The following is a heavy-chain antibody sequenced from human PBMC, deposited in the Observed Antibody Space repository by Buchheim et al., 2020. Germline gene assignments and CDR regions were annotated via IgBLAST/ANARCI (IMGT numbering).Heavy chain of an antibody. CDR3: ARGVGRITIFGVVPRHYFDY. D-gene: IGHD3-3*01. CDR1: GGSISSYY. Sequence: QVQLQESGPGLVKPSETLSLTCTVSGGSISSYYWSWIRQPPGKGLEWIGYIYYSGSTNYNPSLKSRVTISVDTSKNQFSLKLSSVTAADTAVYYCARGVGRITIFGVVPRHYFDYWGQGTL. V-gene: IGHV4-59*12. CDR2: IYYSGST. J-gene: IGHJ4*02.